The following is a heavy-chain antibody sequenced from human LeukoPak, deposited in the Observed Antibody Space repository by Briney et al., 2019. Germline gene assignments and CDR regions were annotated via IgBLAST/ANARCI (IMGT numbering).Heavy chain of an antibody. V-gene: IGHV3-23*01. Sequence: PGGSPRLSCAASGFTFSSYAMSWVRQAPGKGLEWVSAISGSGGSTYNADSVKGRFTISRDNSKNTLYLQMNSLRAEDTAVYYCAKVSVIVWLRLRGYYFDYWGQGTLVTVSS. CDR2: ISGSGGST. CDR1: GFTFSSYA. J-gene: IGHJ4*02. CDR3: AKVSVIVWLRLRGYYFDY. D-gene: IGHD5-12*01.